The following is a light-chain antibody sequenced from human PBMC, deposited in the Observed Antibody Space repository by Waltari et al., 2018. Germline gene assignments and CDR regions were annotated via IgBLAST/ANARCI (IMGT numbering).Light chain of an antibody. V-gene: IGLV3-21*04. CDR1: NIGTYS. CDR2: YDR. CDR3: HVWHPHVDPGV. Sequence: SYVVTQPPSVSVAPGETATITCGGDNIGTYSVHWYQQKAGQAPVLVIFYDRDRPSGIPDRFSGCNSGNTATLTISRVEAGDEARYYCHVWHPHVDPGVFGTGTEVTVL. J-gene: IGLJ1*01.